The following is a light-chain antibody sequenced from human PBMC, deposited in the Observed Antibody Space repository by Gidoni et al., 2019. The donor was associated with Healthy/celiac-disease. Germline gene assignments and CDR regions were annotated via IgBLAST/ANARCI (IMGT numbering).Light chain of an antibody. CDR2: GAS. CDR1: QQVSSSY. V-gene: IGKV3-20*01. CDR3: QQYGSSPQT. Sequence: TQSPGTLSLSPGERATLSCRASQQVSSSYLAWYQQKPGQAPRLLIYGASSRATGIPYRFSGSGSGTDFTLTISRLEPEDFAVYYCQQYGSSPQTFGQGTKVEIK. J-gene: IGKJ1*01.